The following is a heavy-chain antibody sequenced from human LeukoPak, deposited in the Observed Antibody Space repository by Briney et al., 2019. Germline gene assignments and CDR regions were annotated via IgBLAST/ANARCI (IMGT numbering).Heavy chain of an antibody. CDR1: GGSISGYY. Sequence: SETLSLTCTVAGGSISGYYWSWIRQPPGKGLEWIGYIYYSGSTNYNPSLKSRVTISVDTSKNQFSLKLSSVTAADTAVYYCARVRAARSFSFDYWGQGTLVTVSS. D-gene: IGHD6-6*01. J-gene: IGHJ4*02. CDR2: IYYSGST. CDR3: ARVRAARSFSFDY. V-gene: IGHV4-59*01.